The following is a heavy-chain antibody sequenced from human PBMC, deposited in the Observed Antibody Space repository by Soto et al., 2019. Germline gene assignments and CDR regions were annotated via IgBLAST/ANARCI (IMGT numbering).Heavy chain of an antibody. V-gene: IGHV4-59*01. CDR1: GGSISDYY. J-gene: IGHJ6*02. CDR2: LYISGST. CDR3: ARGPGGQASYPLSYYYGVDV. Sequence: QVQLQESGPGLVKPSETLSLTCTVSGGSISDYYWGWIRQSPEKGLEWIGYLYISGSTNYNPSLQSTVTKPVDTSKNQFSLKMSSVTTAATALYYGARGPGGQASYPLSYYYGVDVCGQGTTVTFS. D-gene: IGHD3-16*01.